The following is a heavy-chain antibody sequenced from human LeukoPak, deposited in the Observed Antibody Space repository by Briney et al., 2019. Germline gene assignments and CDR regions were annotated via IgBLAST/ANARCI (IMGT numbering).Heavy chain of an antibody. Sequence: ASVKVSCKASGYTFTNYNINWVRRATGQGLEWMGWMNPSNGNTGFAQKFQGRVTMTRNTSLSTAYMELSSLSSEDTAVYYCARGGDAAMIKYWGQGTLVTVSS. J-gene: IGHJ4*02. CDR2: MNPSNGNT. V-gene: IGHV1-8*01. D-gene: IGHD5-18*01. CDR1: GYTFTNYN. CDR3: ARGGDAAMIKY.